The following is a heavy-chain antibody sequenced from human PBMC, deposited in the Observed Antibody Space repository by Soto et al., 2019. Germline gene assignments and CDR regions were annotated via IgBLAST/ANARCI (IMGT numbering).Heavy chain of an antibody. CDR1: GXTFSTYA. J-gene: IGHJ4*02. V-gene: IGHV3-30-3*01. CDR2: ISHDATFK. D-gene: IGHD5-12*01. Sequence: GSLRLSCAASGXTFSTYAIHWVRQAPGKGLEWVAVISHDATFKYYADSVKGRFTISRDNSKNTVYLQMNSLRVDDTAVYHCARDWRWLPDNYWGQGTLVTVSS. CDR3: ARDWRWLPDNY.